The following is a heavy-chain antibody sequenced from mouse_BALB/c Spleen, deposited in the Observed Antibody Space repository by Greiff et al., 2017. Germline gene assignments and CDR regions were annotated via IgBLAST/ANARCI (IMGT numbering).Heavy chain of an antibody. J-gene: IGHJ4*01. CDR1: GFTFSSYT. CDR3: ARVLWLRRGDYAMDY. Sequence: EVQLVESGGGLVQPGGSLKLSCAASGFTFSSYTMSWVRQTPEKRLEWVAYISNGGGSTYYPDTVKGRFTISRDNAKNTLYLQMSSLKSEDTAMYYCARVLWLRRGDYAMDYWGQGTSVTVSS. CDR2: ISNGGGST. D-gene: IGHD2-2*01. V-gene: IGHV5-12-2*01.